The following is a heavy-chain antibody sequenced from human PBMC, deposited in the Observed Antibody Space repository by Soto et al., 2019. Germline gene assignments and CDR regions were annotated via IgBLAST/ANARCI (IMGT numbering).Heavy chain of an antibody. CDR2: ISYDSTKT. V-gene: IGHV3-30*03. CDR3: ARTRSAWSDFHYYSLDV. J-gene: IGHJ6*02. CDR1: GFTFNSYG. Sequence: GGSLRLAWAASGFTFNSYGMHGVRQGPGNGLEWVAFISYDSTKTYYADSVKGRFTISRDNSNSALYVQMNSLTGEDTAVYYCARTRSAWSDFHYYSLDVWGQGTTVTVSS. D-gene: IGHD1-26*01.